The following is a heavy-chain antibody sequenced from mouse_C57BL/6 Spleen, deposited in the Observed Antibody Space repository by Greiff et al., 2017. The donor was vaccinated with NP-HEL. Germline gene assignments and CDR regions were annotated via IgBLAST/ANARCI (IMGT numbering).Heavy chain of an antibody. J-gene: IGHJ1*03. CDR3: ARIEGAYYSNYSSFDV. D-gene: IGHD2-5*01. CDR1: GFSLSTFGMG. Sequence: QVTLKESGPGILQPSQTLSLTCSFSGFSLSTFGMGVGWIRQPSGKGLEWLAHIWWDDDKYYNPALKSRLTISKDTSKNQVFLKIANVDTADTATYYCARIEGAYYSNYSSFDVWGTGTTVTVSS. V-gene: IGHV8-8*01. CDR2: IWWDDDK.